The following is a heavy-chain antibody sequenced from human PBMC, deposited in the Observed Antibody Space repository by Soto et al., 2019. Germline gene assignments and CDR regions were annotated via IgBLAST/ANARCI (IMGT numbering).Heavy chain of an antibody. Sequence: QVQLVQSGAEVRRPGASVRVSCKASGYSFIDYYINWVRQAPGQGLEWMGWINPKDGATKSAQKFQDWVTMTSDTSHTTAYLDLRSDDTAVYYCARWRKVVATPARDDWFDPWGQGTLVTVSS. CDR1: GYSFIDYY. J-gene: IGHJ5*02. V-gene: IGHV1-2*04. D-gene: IGHD2-21*02. CDR3: ARWRKVVATPARDDWFDP. CDR2: INPKDGAT.